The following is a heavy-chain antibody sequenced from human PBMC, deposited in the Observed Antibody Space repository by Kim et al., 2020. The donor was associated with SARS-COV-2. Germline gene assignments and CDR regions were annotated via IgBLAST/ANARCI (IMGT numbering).Heavy chain of an antibody. CDR3: ARDRGLLNWFDP. Sequence: YYNPSLKSRVTISVDTSKNQFSLKLSSVTAADTAVYYCARDRGLLNWFDPWGQGTLVTVFS. D-gene: IGHD3-10*01. V-gene: IGHV4-39*07. J-gene: IGHJ5*02.